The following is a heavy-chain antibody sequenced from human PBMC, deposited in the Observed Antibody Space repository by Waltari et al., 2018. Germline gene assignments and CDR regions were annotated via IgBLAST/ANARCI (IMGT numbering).Heavy chain of an antibody. J-gene: IGHJ4*02. CDR3: ARVGGGRAPDY. CDR1: GFSFSSYW. CDR2: IKAYGSGK. V-gene: IGHV3-7*03. Sequence: EVQLVESGGGLVQPGGSLRLSCAASGFSFSSYWMTWFRQAAGTGLEWVATIKAYGSGKVYVDSVKRRLSISRGNAQNSRYLIMNRLRVEDSAMFYCARVGGGRAPDYWGQGTLVTVSS. D-gene: IGHD3-16*01.